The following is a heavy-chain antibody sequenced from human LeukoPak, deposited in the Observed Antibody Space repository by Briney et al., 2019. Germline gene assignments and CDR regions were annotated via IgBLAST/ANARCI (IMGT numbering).Heavy chain of an antibody. CDR2: INPNSGGT. Sequence: VASVKVSFKASGYAFTGYYMPWVRQAPGQGLEWMGWINPNSGGTNYAQKFQGRVTMTRDTSISTAYMELSRLRSDDTAVYYCAREGGRTMLYYFDYWGQGTLVTVSS. CDR3: AREGGRTMLYYFDY. J-gene: IGHJ4*02. CDR1: GYAFTGYY. V-gene: IGHV1-2*02. D-gene: IGHD1-14*01.